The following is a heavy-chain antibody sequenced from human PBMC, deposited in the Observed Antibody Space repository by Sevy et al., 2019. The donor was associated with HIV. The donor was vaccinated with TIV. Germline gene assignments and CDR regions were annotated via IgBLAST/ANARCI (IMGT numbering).Heavy chain of an antibody. D-gene: IGHD6-13*01. Sequence: GGSLRLSCAASGFTFSSYGMHWVRQAPGKGLEWVAVISYDGSNKYYADSVKGRFTISSDNSKNTLYLQMNSLGAEDTAVYYGAKDRSRSSSWSAYDDYYYMDVWGKGTTVTVSS. V-gene: IGHV3-30*18. CDR2: ISYDGSNK. CDR3: AKDRSRSSSWSAYDDYYYMDV. CDR1: GFTFSSYG. J-gene: IGHJ6*03.